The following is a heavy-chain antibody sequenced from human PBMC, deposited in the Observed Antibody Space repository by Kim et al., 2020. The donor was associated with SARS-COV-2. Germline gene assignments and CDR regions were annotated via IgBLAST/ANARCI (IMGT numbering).Heavy chain of an antibody. J-gene: IGHJ6*03. CDR3: AREGGEDIVVVPASMDV. V-gene: IGHV3-7*04. D-gene: IGHD2-2*01. Sequence: KGQFTVSRDNAKNSLYLQMNSLRAEDTAVYYCAREGGEDIVVVPASMDVWGKGTTVTVSS.